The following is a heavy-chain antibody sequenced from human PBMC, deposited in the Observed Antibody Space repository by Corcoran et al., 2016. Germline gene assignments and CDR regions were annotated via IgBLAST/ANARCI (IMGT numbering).Heavy chain of an antibody. CDR1: GGSISSGGDY. Sequence: QVQLQESGPGLVKPSQTLSLTCTVSGGSISSGGDYWSWIRQHLGKGLEWIGYIHYSGYTYYNPSLGSRVTISLDTSRNQFSLRLNSVTAADTAVYFCARAMGYGVNSFDYWGQGTLVTVSS. D-gene: IGHD4-17*01. J-gene: IGHJ4*02. CDR3: ARAMGYGVNSFDY. CDR2: IHYSGYT. V-gene: IGHV4-31*03.